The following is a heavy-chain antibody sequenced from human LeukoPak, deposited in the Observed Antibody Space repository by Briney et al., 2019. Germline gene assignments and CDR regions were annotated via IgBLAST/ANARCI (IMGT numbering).Heavy chain of an antibody. J-gene: IGHJ4*02. CDR1: GFTFSSYC. D-gene: IGHD4-17*01. CDR2: VKSDGSST. V-gene: IGHV3-74*01. Sequence: GGSLRLSCAASGFTFSSYCMHWVRHAPGKGLVWVSRVKSDGSSTNYADSVKGRFTISRDNAKNTLYLQMNSLRAEDTAVYYCAREDNGDYYVDYWGQGTLVTVSS. CDR3: AREDNGDYYVDY.